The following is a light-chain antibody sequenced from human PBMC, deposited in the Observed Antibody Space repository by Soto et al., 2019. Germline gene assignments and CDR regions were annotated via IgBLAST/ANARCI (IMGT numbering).Light chain of an antibody. J-gene: IGKJ2*01. CDR1: QSVDSNN. V-gene: IGKV3-20*01. Sequence: EIVLTQSPGTLSLSPGERATLSCRASQSVDSNNLAWYQQRPGQAPRLLIYDASTRATGIPDRFSSSGSGTDFPHIISRLEHVDLAVHHSHHYTIPPPPTFGQGTKLEI. CDR2: DAS. CDR3: HHYTIPPPPT.